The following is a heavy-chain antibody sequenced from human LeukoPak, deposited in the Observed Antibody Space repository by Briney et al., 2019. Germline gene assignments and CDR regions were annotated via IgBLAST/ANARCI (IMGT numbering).Heavy chain of an antibody. CDR1: GYSFTSYY. D-gene: IGHD3-3*01. J-gene: IGHJ5*02. V-gene: IGHV1-46*01. Sequence: TSVKVSCKASGYSFTSYYIHWVRQAPGQGLEWMAMINPSGGGSSTTYAQKFQGTLTLTRDMSTSTAYMDLSSLRSEDTAVYYCAREAVTIFGLVRTQTPKGPHRFDPWGQGTLVTVSS. CDR2: INPSGGGSST. CDR3: AREAVTIFGLVRTQTPKGPHRFDP.